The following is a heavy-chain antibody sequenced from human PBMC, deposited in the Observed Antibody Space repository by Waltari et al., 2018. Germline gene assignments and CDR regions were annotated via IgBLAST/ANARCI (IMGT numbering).Heavy chain of an antibody. J-gene: IGHJ4*02. D-gene: IGHD3-10*01. V-gene: IGHV4-39*07. Sequence: QLQLQESGPGLVKPSENLSLTCTVPGGSISSSSYYWGWIRQPPGTGLEWIGSIYYSGSTYYNPSLKSRVTISVDTSKNQFSLKLSSVTAADTAVYYCARDDPITMVRGVISGFDYWGQGTLVTVSS. CDR2: IYYSGST. CDR3: ARDDPITMVRGVISGFDY. CDR1: GGSISSSSYY.